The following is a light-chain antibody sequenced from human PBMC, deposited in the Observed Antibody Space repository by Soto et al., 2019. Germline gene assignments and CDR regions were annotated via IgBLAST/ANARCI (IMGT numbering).Light chain of an antibody. CDR3: QQYRHSPMT. CDR1: QTAISSY. Sequence: EIVLTQSPGTLSLSPVERATLSCRASQTAISSYLAWFQHKPGQAPSLLIYGASTRATGSPDRLSGSGSGTDFTLTISRLEPEDFEVYYCQQYRHSPMTFGQGTKVEIK. J-gene: IGKJ1*01. V-gene: IGKV3-20*01. CDR2: GAS.